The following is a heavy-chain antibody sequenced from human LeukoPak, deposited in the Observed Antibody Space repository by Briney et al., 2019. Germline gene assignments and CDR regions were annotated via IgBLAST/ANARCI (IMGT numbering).Heavy chain of an antibody. CDR1: GYSFTSYW. V-gene: IGHV5-51*01. Sequence: GESLKISCKGSGYSFTSYWIGWVRQMPGKGLEWMGIIYPGDSDTRYSPSFQGQVTISADKSISTAYLQWSGLKASDTAMYYCARLRGVNYYYYGMDVWGQGTTVTVSS. D-gene: IGHD3-10*01. J-gene: IGHJ6*02. CDR2: IYPGDSDT. CDR3: ARLRGVNYYYYGMDV.